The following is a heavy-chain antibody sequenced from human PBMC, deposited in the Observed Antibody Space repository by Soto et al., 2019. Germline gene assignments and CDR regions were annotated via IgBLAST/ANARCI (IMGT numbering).Heavy chain of an antibody. CDR2: IKGDGSEK. CDR1: GFKFTSYW. V-gene: IGHV3-7*01. Sequence: PGGSLRLSCVASGFKFTSYWMSWVRQAPGKGLEWVANIKGDGSEKKYVDSVKGRFTISRDNAHNSVSLQMNSLRAEDTALYYCGRDEVRNGVGVWGQGTTVTVSS. CDR3: GRDEVRNGVGV. J-gene: IGHJ6*02.